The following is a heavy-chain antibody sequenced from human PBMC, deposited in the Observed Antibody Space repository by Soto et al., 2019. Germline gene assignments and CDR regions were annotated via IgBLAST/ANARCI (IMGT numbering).Heavy chain of an antibody. J-gene: IGHJ5*01. CDR1: GDSLSRNDAT. D-gene: IGHD2-2*01. Sequence: SQTLSLTCTISGDSLSRNDATWDWIRQSPSRGLEWLGRTYYRSRWHTDNAVSVKSRITINPDPSNNQLSLQLISVTPDYTAVYYCVRLVGNSWLDSWGQGTLVTVSS. CDR3: VRLVGNSWLDS. CDR2: TYYRSRWHT. V-gene: IGHV6-1*01.